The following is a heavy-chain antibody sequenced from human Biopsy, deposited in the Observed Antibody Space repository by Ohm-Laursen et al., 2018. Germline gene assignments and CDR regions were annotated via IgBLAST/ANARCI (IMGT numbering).Heavy chain of an antibody. Sequence: SSVKVSCKASGFSFTGYYIHWVRQAPGQGLEWMGWISPKSGDTIYAHKFQGNITMTRDTSMSTAYMEMSRLRCDDTAVYYCALQSVAQMKNFDYWGQGTLVTVSS. D-gene: IGHD6-19*01. CDR2: ISPKSGDT. CDR1: GFSFTGYY. CDR3: ALQSVAQMKNFDY. V-gene: IGHV1-2*02. J-gene: IGHJ4*02.